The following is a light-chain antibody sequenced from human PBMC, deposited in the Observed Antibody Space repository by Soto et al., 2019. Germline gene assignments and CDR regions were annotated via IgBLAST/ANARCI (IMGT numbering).Light chain of an antibody. CDR2: AAS. CDR3: QQTYSTPRGA. Sequence: DIQMTQSPSSLSVSVGDRVTITCRASESISNNLNWYQQKPGKAPKLLIYAASTLQSGVPSRFSGGGSWTDFTLTIGSLQPEDFTTYYCQQTYSTPRGAFGQGTKVEIK. CDR1: ESISNN. V-gene: IGKV1-39*01. J-gene: IGKJ1*01.